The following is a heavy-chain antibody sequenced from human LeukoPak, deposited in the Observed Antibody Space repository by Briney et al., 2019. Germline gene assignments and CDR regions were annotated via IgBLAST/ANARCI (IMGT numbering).Heavy chain of an antibody. CDR3: VRGDQEASEPAFDY. D-gene: IGHD1-14*01. J-gene: IGHJ4*02. Sequence: GGSLRLSCAASGFTFSSYSMNWVRQAPGRGLEWVSYISSGGSTIYYADSVRGRFTISRDTAKNSLYLEMNSLRDEDTAMYYCVRGDQEASEPAFDYWGQGTLVTVSS. CDR2: ISSGGSTI. V-gene: IGHV3-48*02. CDR1: GFTFSSYS.